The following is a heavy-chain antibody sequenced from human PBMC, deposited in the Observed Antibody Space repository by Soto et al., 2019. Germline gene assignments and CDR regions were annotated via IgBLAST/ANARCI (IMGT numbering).Heavy chain of an antibody. CDR3: AGGTSSGWSRPPFDY. D-gene: IGHD6-19*01. CDR2: IWYDGSNK. Sequence: GGSLRLSCAASGFTFSSYGMHWVRQAPGKGLEWVAVIWYDGSNKYYADSVKGRFTISRDNSKNTLYLQMNSLRAEDTAVYYCAGGTSSGWSRPPFDYWGQGTLVTVSS. J-gene: IGHJ4*02. CDR1: GFTFSSYG. V-gene: IGHV3-33*01.